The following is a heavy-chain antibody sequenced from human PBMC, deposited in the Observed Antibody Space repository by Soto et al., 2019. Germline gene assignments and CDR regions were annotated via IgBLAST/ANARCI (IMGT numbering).Heavy chain of an antibody. D-gene: IGHD3-22*01. CDR3: VRDTYYYHSSGPAPFEY. J-gene: IGHJ4*02. V-gene: IGHV1-18*01. CDR2: ISGYNGNT. Sequence: QIRLVQSGTEVKRSGASVKVSCKTSGYSFTTYGLSWVRQAPGRGLEWVGWISGYNGNTNYAQKFQGTVILTTDTPTTTGYMEIKSLSSDDTAVYYCVRDTYYYHSSGPAPFEYWGQGTQVTVSS. CDR1: GYSFTTYG.